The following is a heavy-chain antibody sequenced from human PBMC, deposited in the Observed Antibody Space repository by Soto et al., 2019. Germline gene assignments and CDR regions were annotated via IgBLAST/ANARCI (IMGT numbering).Heavy chain of an antibody. D-gene: IGHD3-3*01. CDR1: GYTFGIFG. V-gene: IGHV1-18*01. CDR2: ISAYNGDT. Sequence: QVQLVQSGAEVKKPGASVKVSCKASGYTFGIFGINWVRQAPGQGLEWMGWISAYNGDTNYAQKFQGRVTMATDTSTSTAYMELRNLRPDDTAVYYCARDSHEFWNPYFFDPWGQGTLVTVSS. CDR3: ARDSHEFWNPYFFDP. J-gene: IGHJ5*02.